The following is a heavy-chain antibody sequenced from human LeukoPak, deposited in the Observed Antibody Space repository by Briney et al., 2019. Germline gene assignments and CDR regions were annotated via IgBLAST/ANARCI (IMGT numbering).Heavy chain of an antibody. CDR1: GGSISSYY. CDR2: IYTSGST. CDR3: AREGLGYCSSTSCQGADY. D-gene: IGHD2-2*01. Sequence: PSETLSLTCTVSGGSISSYYWSWIRQPAGKGLEWIGRIYTSGSTNYNPSLKSRVTMSVDTSKNQFSLKLSSVTAADTAVYYCAREGLGYCSSTSCQGADYWGQGTLVTVSS. V-gene: IGHV4-4*07. J-gene: IGHJ4*02.